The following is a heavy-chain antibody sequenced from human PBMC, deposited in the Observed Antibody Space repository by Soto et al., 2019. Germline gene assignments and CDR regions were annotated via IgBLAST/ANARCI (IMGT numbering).Heavy chain of an antibody. CDR2: IYYSGST. J-gene: IGHJ4*03. CDR3: ARSGSYPDS. CDR1: GGSISSSSYY. D-gene: IGHD1-26*01. Sequence: SETLSLTCTVSGGSISSSSYYWGWIRQPPGKGLEWIGSIYYSGSTNYNPSLKSRVTISVDTSKNQFSLKLSSVTAADTALYYCARSGSYPDSWGRGTLVTVSS. V-gene: IGHV4-39*07.